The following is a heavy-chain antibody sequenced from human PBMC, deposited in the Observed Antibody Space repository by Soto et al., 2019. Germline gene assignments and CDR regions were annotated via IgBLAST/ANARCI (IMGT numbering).Heavy chain of an antibody. CDR1: GGSFSGYY. CDR3: ARRRFGELLGRYYYGMDV. D-gene: IGHD3-10*01. J-gene: IGHJ6*02. Sequence: SETLSLTCAVYGGSFSGYYWSWIRQPPGKGLEWIGEINHSGSTNYNPSLKSRVTISVDASKNQFSLKLSSVTAADTAVYYCARRRFGELLGRYYYGMDVWGQGTTVTVSS. CDR2: INHSGST. V-gene: IGHV4-34*01.